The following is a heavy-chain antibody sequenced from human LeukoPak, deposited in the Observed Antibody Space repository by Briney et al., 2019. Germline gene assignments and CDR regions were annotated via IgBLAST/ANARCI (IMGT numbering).Heavy chain of an antibody. CDR3: ARRGQRYDSSGYPLYYFDY. J-gene: IGHJ4*02. D-gene: IGHD3-22*01. V-gene: IGHV4-39*01. CDR1: GGSFSSYY. Sequence: SETLSLTCAVYGGSFSSYYWGWIRQPPGKGLEWIGSIYYSGSTYYNPSLKSRVTISVDTSKNQFSLKLSSVTAADTAVYYCARRGQRYDSSGYPLYYFDYWGQGTLVTVSS. CDR2: IYYSGST.